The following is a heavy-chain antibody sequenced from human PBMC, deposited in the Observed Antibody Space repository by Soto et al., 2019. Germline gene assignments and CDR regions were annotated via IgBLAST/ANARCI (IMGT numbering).Heavy chain of an antibody. Sequence: GSLRLSCVASEXIFNTHCMSWVRQAPGKGLEWVASINQDGSAKKYGKSVEGRLTISRDNDKNSLYLKMNKMSADDTAVYYCAKCGSGCYYYVWGQGATVTVSS. CDR2: INQDGSAK. CDR3: AKCGSGCYYYV. CDR1: EXIFNTHC. V-gene: IGHV3-7*03. J-gene: IGHJ6*02. D-gene: IGHD3-10*01.